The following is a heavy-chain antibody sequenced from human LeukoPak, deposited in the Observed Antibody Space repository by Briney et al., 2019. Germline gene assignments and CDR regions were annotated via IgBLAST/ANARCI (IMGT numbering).Heavy chain of an antibody. CDR3: TILGYCTNGVCSKTPNYMDV. Sequence: GGSLRLSCAASGFTFSSYWMSWVRQTPGKGLEWVANIKQDGSEKYYVDSVKGRFTISRDNSKNTLYLQMNSLKTEDTAVYYCTILGYCTNGVCSKTPNYMDVWGKGTTVTVSS. D-gene: IGHD2-8*01. CDR1: GFTFSSYW. CDR2: IKQDGSEK. V-gene: IGHV3-7*03. J-gene: IGHJ6*03.